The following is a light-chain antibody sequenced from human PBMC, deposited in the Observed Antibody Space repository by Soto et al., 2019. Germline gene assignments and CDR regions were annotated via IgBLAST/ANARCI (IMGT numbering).Light chain of an antibody. J-gene: IGLJ3*02. V-gene: IGLV2-14*01. Sequence: QSALTQPASVSGSPGQSITISCTGTSSDVGGYNYVSWYQQHPGKAPKLLIFEVSNRPSGVSNRFSGSKSGNTASLTISGFQAEDEAVYYCSSYTTRSTRVFGGGTKLRP. CDR1: SSDVGGYNY. CDR3: SSYTTRSTRV. CDR2: EVS.